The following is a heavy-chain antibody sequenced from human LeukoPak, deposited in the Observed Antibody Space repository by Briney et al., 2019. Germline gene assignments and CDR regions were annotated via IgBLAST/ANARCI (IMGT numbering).Heavy chain of an antibody. CDR3: AKGIDSTGYYPFDY. Sequence: GGSLRLSCATSGFIFSNYAMSWVRQAPGKGLEWVSAISESGGETYHADSVKGRFTISRDTSKSTLYLQLSSLRAEDTAIYYCAKGIDSTGYYPFDYWGQGTLVTVSS. J-gene: IGHJ4*02. CDR2: ISESGGET. D-gene: IGHD3-22*01. V-gene: IGHV3-23*01. CDR1: GFIFSNYA.